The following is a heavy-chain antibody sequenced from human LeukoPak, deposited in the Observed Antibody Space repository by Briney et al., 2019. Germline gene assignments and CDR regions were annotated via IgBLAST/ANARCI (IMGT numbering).Heavy chain of an antibody. CDR1: GFTFSSYA. D-gene: IGHD2/OR15-2a*01. V-gene: IGHV3-33*08. J-gene: IGHJ4*02. CDR2: IWYDGSNK. Sequence: KPGGSLRLSCAASGFTFSSYAMPWVRQAPGKGLEWVAVIWYDGSNKYYADSVKGRFTISRDNSKNTLYLQMNSLRAEDTAVYYCARDHPSYGLDYWGQGTLVTVSS. CDR3: ARDHPSYGLDY.